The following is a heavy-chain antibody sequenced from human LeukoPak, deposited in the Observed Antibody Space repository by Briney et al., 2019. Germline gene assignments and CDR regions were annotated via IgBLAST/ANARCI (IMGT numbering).Heavy chain of an antibody. CDR3: ARHRSYYFDY. V-gene: IGHV4-39*01. Sequence: SETRSLTCTVSGGSISGSSYYWGWIRQPPGKGLEWIGSIFYGGNTSYNPSLKSRVIISVDTSKNQFSLKVDSVTAADTAVFYCARHRSYYFDYWGQGMLVTVSS. J-gene: IGHJ4*02. CDR1: GGSISGSSYY. CDR2: IFYGGNT. D-gene: IGHD3-10*01.